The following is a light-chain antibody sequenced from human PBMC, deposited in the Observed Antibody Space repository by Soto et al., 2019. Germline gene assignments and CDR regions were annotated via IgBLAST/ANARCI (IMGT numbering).Light chain of an antibody. Sequence: DIQMTQSPSSLSASVGDRVTITCRASQSISTYLNWYQQKPGKAPKLLIYAASSLQSGVRSRFSGSGSGTDFTLTISSLQPEDFATYYCQQSYSIPRTFGQGTQLEIK. CDR3: QQSYSIPRT. J-gene: IGKJ2*01. CDR1: QSISTY. V-gene: IGKV1-39*01. CDR2: AAS.